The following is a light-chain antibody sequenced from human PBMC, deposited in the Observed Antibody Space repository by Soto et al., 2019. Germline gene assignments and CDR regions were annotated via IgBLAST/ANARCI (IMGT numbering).Light chain of an antibody. V-gene: IGKV3-15*01. Sequence: IMMSQFPVIPSVSPGERATLSCMASQSVGINLAWYQQKPGQAPRLLIYDASSRATGAPARFSGSGSGTDFTLTISSLQSEDFAVYYCHQYYKWPLTFGGGTKVDI. J-gene: IGKJ4*01. CDR2: DAS. CDR3: HQYYKWPLT. CDR1: QSVGIN.